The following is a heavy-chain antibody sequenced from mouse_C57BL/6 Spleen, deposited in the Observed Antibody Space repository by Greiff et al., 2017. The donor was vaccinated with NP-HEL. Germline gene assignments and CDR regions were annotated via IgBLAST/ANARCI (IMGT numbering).Heavy chain of an antibody. Sequence: QVHVKQSGAELARPGASVKMSCKASGYTFTSYTMHWVKQRPGQGLEWIGYINPSSGYTKYNQKFKDKATLTADKSSSTAYMQLSSLTSEDSAVYYCAPITTVVASFDYWGQGTTLTVSS. CDR2: INPSSGYT. CDR1: GYTFTSYT. D-gene: IGHD1-1*01. J-gene: IGHJ2*01. V-gene: IGHV1-4*01. CDR3: APITTVVASFDY.